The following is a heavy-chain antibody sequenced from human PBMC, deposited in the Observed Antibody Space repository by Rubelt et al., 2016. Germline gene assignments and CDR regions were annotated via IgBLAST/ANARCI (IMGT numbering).Heavy chain of an antibody. D-gene: IGHD6-13*01. CDR3: STADSSSWYDATDT. Sequence: QVQLVQSGAEVKKPGASVKVSCKVSGYTLTELSMHWVRQAPGKGLEWMGGFDPEDGETIYAQKFQGRVTMTEDTSTDTAYMELSRLTSADTAVYYCSTADSSSWYDATDTWGQGTMVTVSS. CDR2: FDPEDGET. J-gene: IGHJ3*02. V-gene: IGHV1-24*01. CDR1: GYTLTELS.